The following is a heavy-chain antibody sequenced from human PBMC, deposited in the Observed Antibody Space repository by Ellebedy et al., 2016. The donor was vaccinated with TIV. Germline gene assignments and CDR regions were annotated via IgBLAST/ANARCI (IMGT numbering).Heavy chain of an antibody. D-gene: IGHD2-2*01. CDR3: ARLEYQLPNPFEF. CDR1: GASITSSRHY. V-gene: IGHV4-39*01. CDR2: IYYTGSA. J-gene: IGHJ4*02. Sequence: SETLSLTCTVSGASITSSRHYWGWIRQPPGKGLEWIATIYYTGSAYYNPSLKSRVTIFIDTSKKQFSLKLTSVTAADTAVYYCARLEYQLPNPFEFWGRGTLVSVSS.